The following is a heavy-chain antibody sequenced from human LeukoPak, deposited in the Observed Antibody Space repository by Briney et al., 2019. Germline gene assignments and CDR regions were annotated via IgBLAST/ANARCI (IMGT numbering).Heavy chain of an antibody. V-gene: IGHV4-59*01. J-gene: IGHJ6*03. CDR2: IYYSGST. Sequence: SETLSPTCTASGGSISSYYWSWIRQPPGKGLEWIGYIYYSGSTNYNPSLKSRFTISVDTSKNQFSLKLSSVTAADTAVYYCARVAREPYYYYYYMDVWGKGTTVAVSS. CDR3: ARVAREPYYYYYYMDV. CDR1: GGSISSYY. D-gene: IGHD1-26*01.